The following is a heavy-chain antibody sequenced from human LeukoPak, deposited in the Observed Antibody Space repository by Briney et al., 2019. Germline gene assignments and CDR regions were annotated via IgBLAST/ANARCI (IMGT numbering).Heavy chain of an antibody. CDR2: ISSSSGYI. V-gene: IGHV3-21*01. CDR3: ARHSYSTSWYGNWFDP. CDR1: GFTFSSYS. D-gene: IGHD6-13*01. Sequence: GGSLRLSCAASGFTFSSYSMNWVRQAPGKGLEWVSSISSSSGYIYYADSLKGRFTISRDNAKNSLYLQVNSLRAEDTAVYYCARHSYSTSWYGNWFDPWGQGTLVTVSS. J-gene: IGHJ5*02.